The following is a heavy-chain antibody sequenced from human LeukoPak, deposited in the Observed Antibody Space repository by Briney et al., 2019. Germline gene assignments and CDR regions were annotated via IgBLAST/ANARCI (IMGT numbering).Heavy chain of an antibody. CDR3: ARLGDGYYYDSSGYYYVPPFDY. Sequence: GASVKVSCKASGYTFTGYYMHWVRQAPGQGLEWMGWINPNSGGTNYAQKFQGRVTMTRDTSISTAYMELSRLRSDDTAVYYCARLGDGYYYDSSGYYYVPPFDYWGQGTLVTVSS. J-gene: IGHJ4*02. D-gene: IGHD3-22*01. CDR1: GYTFTGYY. V-gene: IGHV1-2*02. CDR2: INPNSGGT.